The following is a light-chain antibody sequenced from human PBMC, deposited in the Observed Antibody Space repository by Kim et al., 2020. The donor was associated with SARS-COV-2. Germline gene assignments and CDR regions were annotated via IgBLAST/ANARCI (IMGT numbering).Light chain of an antibody. CDR2: TNN. CDR3: SAWDDSLNEVV. V-gene: IGLV1-44*01. CDR1: SSNIGRNP. Sequence: QSVLTQPPSASGTPGQRVTISCSGTSSNIGRNPVNWYQQFPGTAPNLLIHTNNLRPSGVPDRISGSKSGTSASLAISGLQSEDEADYYCSAWDDSLNEVVFGGGTKLTVL. J-gene: IGLJ2*01.